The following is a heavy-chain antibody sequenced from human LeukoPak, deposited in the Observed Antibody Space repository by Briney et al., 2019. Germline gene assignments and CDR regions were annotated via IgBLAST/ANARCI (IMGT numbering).Heavy chain of an antibody. Sequence: VKVSCMASGYTFTGYYIHWVRQAPGRGVEWVGRTTSNTGGTNYAQKFQSSVTITRNTTISTAYMQLSSLRSAETAVYYCVAPRPPRIAAAVMCYWREGTVVTASS. D-gene: IGHD6-25*01. CDR2: TTSNTGGT. CDR3: VAPRPPRIAAAVMCY. V-gene: IGHV1-2*06. CDR1: GYTFTGYY. J-gene: IGHJ4*01.